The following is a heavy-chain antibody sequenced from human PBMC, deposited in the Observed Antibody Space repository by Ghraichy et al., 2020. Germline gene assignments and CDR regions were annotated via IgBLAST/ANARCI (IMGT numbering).Heavy chain of an antibody. CDR1: GFTFSSYA. J-gene: IGHJ4*02. Sequence: GSLNISCSASGFTFSSYAMHWVRQAPGKGLEYVSAISSNGGSTYYADSVKGRFTISRDNSKNTLYLQMSSLRAEDTAVYYCVKDLFTDFWSGYTPGFDYWGQGTLVTVSS. CDR2: ISSNGGST. D-gene: IGHD3-3*01. CDR3: VKDLFTDFWSGYTPGFDY. V-gene: IGHV3-64D*09.